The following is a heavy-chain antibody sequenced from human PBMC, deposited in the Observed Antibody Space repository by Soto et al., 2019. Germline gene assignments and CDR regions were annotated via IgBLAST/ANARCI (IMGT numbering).Heavy chain of an antibody. D-gene: IGHD2-15*01. CDR1: GGTFSSYA. V-gene: IGHV1-69*06. CDR2: INPIFGTP. Sequence: SVKVSCKASGGTFSSYAISWVRQAPGQGLEWMGGINPIFGTPHYAQKYQGRVTITADTFTNTAYMELTRLTSDDTAVYFCAREGSHFDYWGQGTLVTVSS. CDR3: AREGSHFDY. J-gene: IGHJ4*02.